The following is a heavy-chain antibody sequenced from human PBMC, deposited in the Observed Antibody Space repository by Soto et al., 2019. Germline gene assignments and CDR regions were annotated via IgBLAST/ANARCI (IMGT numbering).Heavy chain of an antibody. CDR3: ARATYVESSSFDY. Sequence: PGGSLRLSCAASGFTFSSYWMSWVRQAPGKGLEWVANINQDGSEKYYVDSVKGRFTISRDNAKNSLYLQMNSLRAEDTALYYCARATYVESSSFDYWGQGTLVTVSS. J-gene: IGHJ4*02. CDR1: GFTFSSYW. CDR2: INQDGSEK. V-gene: IGHV3-7*05. D-gene: IGHD6-6*01.